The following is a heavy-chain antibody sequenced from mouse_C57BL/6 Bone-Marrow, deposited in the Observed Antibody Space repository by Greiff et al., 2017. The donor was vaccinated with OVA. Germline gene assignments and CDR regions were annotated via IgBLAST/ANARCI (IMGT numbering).Heavy chain of an antibody. V-gene: IGHV10-1*01. J-gene: IGHJ4*01. CDR2: IRSKSNNYAT. CDR1: GFSFNTYA. D-gene: IGHD2-1*01. CDR3: VRGQGYLLSYAMDY. Sequence: EVQRVESGGGLVQPKGSLKLSCAASGFSFNTYAMNWVRQAPGKGLEWVARIRSKSNNYATYYADSVKDRFTIYRDDSESMLYLQMNNLKTEDTAVYYCVRGQGYLLSYAMDYWGQGTSVTVSS.